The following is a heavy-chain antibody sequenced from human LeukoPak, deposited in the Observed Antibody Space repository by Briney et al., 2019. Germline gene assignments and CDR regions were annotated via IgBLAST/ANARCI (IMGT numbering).Heavy chain of an antibody. Sequence: PGGSLRLSCAVSGFTFSNYGMHWVRQAPGKGLEWVAFIPYDGSSKYYADSVEGRFTISRDNSKNTLYLQMNSLRAEDTALYYCARSFAVADTGLFDYWGQGTLVTVSS. D-gene: IGHD6-19*01. CDR2: IPYDGSSK. J-gene: IGHJ4*02. V-gene: IGHV3-30*02. CDR1: GFTFSNYG. CDR3: ARSFAVADTGLFDY.